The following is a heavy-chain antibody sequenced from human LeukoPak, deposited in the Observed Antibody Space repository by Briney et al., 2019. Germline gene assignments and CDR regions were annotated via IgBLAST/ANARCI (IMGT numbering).Heavy chain of an antibody. V-gene: IGHV4-4*07. CDR3: VRTRLSDHIVPAAERADDACDM. J-gene: IGHJ3*02. CDR2: IYTRGSA. D-gene: IGHD2-2*01. CDR1: GGSINNYY. Sequence: PSETLSLTCTVSGGSINNYYWSWIRQPAGKGLEWIGRIYTRGSANYNPSLKSRVTMSVDTSKNQFSLKLSSVTAADTAVYFCVRTRLSDHIVPAAERADDACDMWGQGTMTVSS.